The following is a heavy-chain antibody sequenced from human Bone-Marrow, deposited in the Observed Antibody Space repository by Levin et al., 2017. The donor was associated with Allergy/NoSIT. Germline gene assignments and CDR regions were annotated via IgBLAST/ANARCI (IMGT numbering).Heavy chain of an antibody. CDR1: GGSFSGYY. V-gene: IGHV4-34*01. Sequence: GSLRLSCAVYGGSFSGYYWSWIRQPPGKGLEWIGEINHSGSTNYNPSLKSRVTISVDTSKNQFSLKLSSVTAADTAVYYCAGLPYSTTALDYWGQGTLVTVSS. J-gene: IGHJ4*02. D-gene: IGHD2-21*01. CDR3: AGLPYSTTALDY. CDR2: INHSGST.